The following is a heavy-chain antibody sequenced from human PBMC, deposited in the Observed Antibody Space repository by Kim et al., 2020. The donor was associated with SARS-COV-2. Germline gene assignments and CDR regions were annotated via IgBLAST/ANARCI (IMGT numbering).Heavy chain of an antibody. V-gene: IGHV3-48*02. CDR1: GFTFSSYS. CDR3: ARDLWFGELSLYNWFDP. CDR2: ISSSSSTI. J-gene: IGHJ5*02. Sequence: GGSLRLSCAASGFTFSSYSMNWVRQAPGKGLEWVSYISSSSSTIYYADSVKGRFTISRDNAKNSLYLQMNSLRDEDTAVYYCARDLWFGELSLYNWFDPWGQGTLVTVSS. D-gene: IGHD3-10*01.